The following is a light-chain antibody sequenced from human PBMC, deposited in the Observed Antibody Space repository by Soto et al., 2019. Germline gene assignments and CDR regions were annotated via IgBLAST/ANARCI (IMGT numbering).Light chain of an antibody. V-gene: IGKV3-20*01. CDR3: QQYGSSPWT. J-gene: IGKJ1*01. CDR1: QSFNSIY. CDR2: GAS. Sequence: EIVLTQSPGTLSLSPGERATLSCRASQSFNSIYLAWYQQKPGQAPRLLIYGASSRATGIPDRFSGSGSGTDFTLSISRLEPEDFAVYYCQQYGSSPWTFGQGTKVDIK.